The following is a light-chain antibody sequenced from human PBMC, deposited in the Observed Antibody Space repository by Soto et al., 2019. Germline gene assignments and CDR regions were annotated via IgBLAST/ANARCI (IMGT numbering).Light chain of an antibody. Sequence: DIQLTQSPSFVSASVGDRVSITCRASQDINSYLAWYQQKPGKAPKLLIYAASILQSAVPSRFSGDGSGTEFTLTISSLQSEDFATYYCQQLNSYPRTFGQGTKVEF. J-gene: IGKJ1*01. CDR1: QDINSY. CDR3: QQLNSYPRT. V-gene: IGKV1-9*01. CDR2: AAS.